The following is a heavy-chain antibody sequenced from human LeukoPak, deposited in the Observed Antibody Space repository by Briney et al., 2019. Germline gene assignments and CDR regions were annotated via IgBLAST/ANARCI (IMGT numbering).Heavy chain of an antibody. D-gene: IGHD3-16*01. Sequence: PSETLSLTCAVYGGSFSGYYWSWIRQPPGKGLEWIGEINHSGSTNYNPSLKSRVTISVDTSKNQFSLKLSSVTAADTAVYYCARVGATPSDAFDIWGQGTMVTVSS. CDR3: ARVGATPSDAFDI. V-gene: IGHV4-34*01. CDR1: GGSFSGYY. J-gene: IGHJ3*02. CDR2: INHSGST.